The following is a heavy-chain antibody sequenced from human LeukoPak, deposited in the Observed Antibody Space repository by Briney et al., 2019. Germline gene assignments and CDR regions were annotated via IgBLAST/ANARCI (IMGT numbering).Heavy chain of an antibody. J-gene: IGHJ4*02. Sequence: SETLSLTCTVSGGSISSYYWSWIRQPPGKGLEYIGYIYDSGSTNYNPSLKSRVTISIDTSKNQFSLKLSSVTAADTAVYYYARGHYYGSGSYSRFDYWGQGTLVTVSS. CDR3: ARGHYYGSGSYSRFDY. CDR1: GGSISSYY. V-gene: IGHV4-59*13. D-gene: IGHD3-10*01. CDR2: IYDSGST.